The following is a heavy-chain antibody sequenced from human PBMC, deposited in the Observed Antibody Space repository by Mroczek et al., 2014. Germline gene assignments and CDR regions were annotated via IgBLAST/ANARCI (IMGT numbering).Heavy chain of an antibody. J-gene: IGHJ3*02. CDR2: ISYDGSNK. CDR3: AKVPDFWRDDAFDI. D-gene: IGHD3-3*01. V-gene: IGHV3-30*18. Sequence: QVQLVQSGGGVVQPGRSLRLSCAASGFTFSSYGMHWVRQAPGKGLEWVAVISYDGSNKYYADSVKGRFTISRDNSKNTLYLQMNSLRAEDTAVYYCAKVPDFWRDDAFDIWGQGTMVTVSS. CDR1: GFTFSSYG.